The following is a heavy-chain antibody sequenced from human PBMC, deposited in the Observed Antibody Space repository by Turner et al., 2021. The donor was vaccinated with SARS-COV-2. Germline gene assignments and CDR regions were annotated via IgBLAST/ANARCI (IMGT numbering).Heavy chain of an antibody. D-gene: IGHD3-10*01. V-gene: IGHV4-39*01. J-gene: IGHJ6*02. CDR3: ARLPVGYYGSGSYYHYGMDV. Sequence: QLQLQESGPGLVKPSETLSLTCTVSGGPISSSSYYWGWFRQPPGKGLEWIGSIYYSGSTDYNPSLKRRVTISVDTSKSQFSRKLSSVTAADTAVYYCARLPVGYYGSGSYYHYGMDVWGQGTTVTVSS. CDR2: IYYSGST. CDR1: GGPISSSSYY.